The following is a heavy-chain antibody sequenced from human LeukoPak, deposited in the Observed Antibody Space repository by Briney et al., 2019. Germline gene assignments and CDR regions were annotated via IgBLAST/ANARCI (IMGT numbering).Heavy chain of an antibody. J-gene: IGHJ4*02. V-gene: IGHV3-43*02. Sequence: GGSLRLSCAASGFTLVDYAMYWVRQPPGKGLEWVSLISGDGVTTYYADSVKGRFTLSRDNSKNSLYLQMNSLRTEDTAFYYCEKGVYRYCYIDYWGQGTMVTVSS. CDR1: GFTLVDYA. CDR3: EKGVYRYCYIDY. D-gene: IGHD5-18*01. CDR2: ISGDGVTT.